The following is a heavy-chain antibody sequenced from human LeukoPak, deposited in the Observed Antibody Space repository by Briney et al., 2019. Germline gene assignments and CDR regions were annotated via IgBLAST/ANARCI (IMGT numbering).Heavy chain of an antibody. CDR2: ISSSSSTI. Sequence: GGSLRLSCAASGFTFSSYSMNWVRQAPGKGLEWVSYISSSSSTIYYADSVKGRFTISRDNAKNSLYLQMNSLRAEDTAVYYCARVCRRIGSCYSVAYWGQGTLVTVSS. D-gene: IGHD2-15*01. V-gene: IGHV3-48*01. J-gene: IGHJ4*02. CDR1: GFTFSSYS. CDR3: ARVCRRIGSCYSVAY.